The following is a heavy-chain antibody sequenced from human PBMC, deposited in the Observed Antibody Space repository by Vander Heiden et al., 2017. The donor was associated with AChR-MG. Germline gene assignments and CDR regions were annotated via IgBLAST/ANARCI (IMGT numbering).Heavy chain of an antibody. CDR1: GFTFSSYS. CDR2: ISSSSSYI. V-gene: IGHV3-21*01. D-gene: IGHD3-3*01. J-gene: IGHJ4*02. Sequence: EVQLAESGGGLVKPGGSLRPSCAASGFTFSSYSMNWVRQAPGKGLEWVSSISSSSSYIYYADSVKGRFTISRDNAKNSLYLQMNSLRAEDTAVYYCARVRSEVVDYWGQGTLVTVSS. CDR3: ARVRSEVVDY.